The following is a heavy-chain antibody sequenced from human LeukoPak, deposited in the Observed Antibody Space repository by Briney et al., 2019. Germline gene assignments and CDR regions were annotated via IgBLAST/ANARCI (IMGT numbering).Heavy chain of an antibody. Sequence: PSETLSLTCTVSGYSISSGYYWGWIRQPPGKGLEWIGSIYHSGSTYYNPSLKSRVTISVDTSKNQFSLKLSSVTAADTAVYYCARVTAMDDYYFDYWGQGTLVTVSS. CDR2: IYHSGST. J-gene: IGHJ4*02. CDR3: ARVTAMDDYYFDY. CDR1: GYSISSGYY. V-gene: IGHV4-38-2*02. D-gene: IGHD5-18*01.